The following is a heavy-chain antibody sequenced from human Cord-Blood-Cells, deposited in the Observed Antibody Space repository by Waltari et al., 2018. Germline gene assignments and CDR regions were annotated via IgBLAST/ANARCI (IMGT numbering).Heavy chain of an antibody. D-gene: IGHD5-12*01. V-gene: IGHV1-69*01. CDR1: GDTSSSSP. J-gene: IGHJ4*02. Sequence: QVQLVQSGAEVKKPGSAVKLSCKASGDTSSSSPISCVRTAPGQGLEWMGGIIPIFGTANYAQKFQGRVTITADESTSTAYMELSSLRSEDTAVYYCARARDGYNYNDFDYWGQGTLVTVSS. CDR3: ARARDGYNYNDFDY. CDR2: IIPIFGTA.